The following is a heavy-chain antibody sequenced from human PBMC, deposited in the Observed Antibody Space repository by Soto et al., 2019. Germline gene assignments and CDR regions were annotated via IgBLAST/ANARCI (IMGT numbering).Heavy chain of an antibody. Sequence: GGSLRLSCAASGFTFSIYGMHWFRQAPGKGLEWVAVIWYDGSNKYYADSVKGRFTISRDNSKNTLYLQMNSLRAEDTAVYYCARDTFTIFGQHRQYGMDVWGQGTTVTVSS. J-gene: IGHJ6*02. D-gene: IGHD3-3*01. CDR2: IWYDGSNK. V-gene: IGHV3-33*01. CDR3: ARDTFTIFGQHRQYGMDV. CDR1: GFTFSIYG.